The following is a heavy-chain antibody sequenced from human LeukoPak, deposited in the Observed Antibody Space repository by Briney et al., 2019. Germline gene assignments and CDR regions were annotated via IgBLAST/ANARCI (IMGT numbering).Heavy chain of an antibody. J-gene: IGHJ4*02. CDR1: GGSISSYY. Sequence: KTSETLSLTCTVSGGSISSYYWSWIRQPPGKGLEWIGYIYYSGSTNYNPSLKSRVTISVDTSKNQFSLKLSSVTAADTAVYYCARVGHGYLYYFDYWGQGTLVTVSS. CDR2: IYYSGST. D-gene: IGHD5-24*01. CDR3: ARVGHGYLYYFDY. V-gene: IGHV4-59*01.